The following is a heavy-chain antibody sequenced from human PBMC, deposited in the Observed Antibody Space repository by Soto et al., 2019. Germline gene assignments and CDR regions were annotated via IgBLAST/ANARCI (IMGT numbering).Heavy chain of an antibody. CDR1: GGSVSSGSYY. CDR2: IYYSGST. V-gene: IGHV4-61*01. CDR3: AGGGGSGAFDI. Sequence: SETLSLTCTVSGGSVSSGSYYWSWIRQPPGKGLEWIGYIYYSGSTNYSPSLKSRVTISVDTSKNQFSLKLSSVTAADTAVYYCAGGGGSGAFDIWGQGTMVTVSS. D-gene: IGHD3-10*01. J-gene: IGHJ3*02.